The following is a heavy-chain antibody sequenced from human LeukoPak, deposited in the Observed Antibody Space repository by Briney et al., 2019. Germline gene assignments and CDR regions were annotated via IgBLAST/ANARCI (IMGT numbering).Heavy chain of an antibody. CDR2: ISGSGGST. V-gene: IGHV3-23*01. Sequence: GGSLRLSCAASGFPFSSYAMSWVRQAPGKGLEWVSAISGSGGSTYYADSVKGRFTISRDNSKNTLYLQMNSLRAEDTAVYYCAKDQWQWLVLDYWGQGTLVTVSS. J-gene: IGHJ4*02. CDR3: AKDQWQWLVLDY. D-gene: IGHD6-19*01. CDR1: GFPFSSYA.